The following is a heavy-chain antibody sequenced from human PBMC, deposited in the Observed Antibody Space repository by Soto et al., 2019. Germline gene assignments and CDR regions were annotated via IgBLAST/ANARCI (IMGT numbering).Heavy chain of an antibody. V-gene: IGHV4-34*01. D-gene: IGHD2-15*01. CDR2: INHSGST. J-gene: IGHJ5*02. CDR3: ARGVRLRAATFSVRGEYNWCDP. CDR1: GGSFSGYY. Sequence: QVQLQQWGAGLLKPSETLSLTCAVYGGSFSGYYWSWIRQPPGKGLEWIGEINHSGSTNYNPSLKSRVTISVDTSKNQFSLKLSSVTAADTAVYYCARGVRLRAATFSVRGEYNWCDPWGQGTLVTVSS.